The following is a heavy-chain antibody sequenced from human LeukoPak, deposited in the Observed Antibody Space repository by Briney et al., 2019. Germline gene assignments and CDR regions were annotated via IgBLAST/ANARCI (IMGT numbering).Heavy chain of an antibody. CDR2: IYYSGST. CDR1: GGSISSGVYY. V-gene: IGHV4-31*03. CDR3: ARVLYGGNIDY. J-gene: IGHJ4*02. D-gene: IGHD4-23*01. Sequence: TLSLTCTVSGGSISSGVYYWSWIRQHPGKGLEWIGYIYYSGSTYYNPSLKSRVTISVDTSKNQFSLKLSSVTAADTAVYYCARVLYGGNIDYWGQGTLVTVSS.